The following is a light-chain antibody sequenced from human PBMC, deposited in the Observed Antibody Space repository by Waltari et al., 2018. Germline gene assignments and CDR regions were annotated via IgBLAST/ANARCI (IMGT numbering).Light chain of an antibody. CDR2: AAS. V-gene: IGKV1-39*01. CDR3: QQSYSTPRT. Sequence: DIQMTQSPSSLSASVGDRVTITCRASQSISSYLNWYQQKPGKAPKLLIYAASSLQSGVPSGCSGSGSGSDFTLTVSSLQPEDCATYYCQQSYSTPRTCGQVTKVEIK. J-gene: IGKJ1*01. CDR1: QSISSY.